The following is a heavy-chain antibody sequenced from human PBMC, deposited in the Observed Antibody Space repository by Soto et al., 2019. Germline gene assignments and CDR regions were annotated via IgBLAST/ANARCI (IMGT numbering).Heavy chain of an antibody. CDR2: INGDGSDT. CDR3: ARDQTTGDWFDA. Sequence: GGSLRLSCGASGFDFSNYWMHWVRQAPGKGLVWVSRINGDGSDTKYADSVKGRFTISRDNAKNTVYLQMNSLRAEDTAVYYCARDQTTGDWFDAWGQGTLVTVS. D-gene: IGHD4-17*01. V-gene: IGHV3-74*03. CDR1: GFDFSNYW. J-gene: IGHJ5*02.